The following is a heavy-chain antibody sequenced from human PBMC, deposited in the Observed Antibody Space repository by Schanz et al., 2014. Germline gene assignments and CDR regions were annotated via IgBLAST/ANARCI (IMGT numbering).Heavy chain of an antibody. V-gene: IGHV3-48*01. CDR3: ARDARNSDFDY. CDR2: ISSSSSTI. CDR1: GFTFSSYS. D-gene: IGHD2-15*01. J-gene: IGHJ4*02. Sequence: EVQLVESGGGLVQPGGSLRLSCAASGFTFSSYSMNWVRQAPGKGLEWVSYISSSSSTIYYADSVKGRFTISRDNAKNSLYLQMNSLRAEDTAVYYCARDARNSDFDYWGQGILVSVSS.